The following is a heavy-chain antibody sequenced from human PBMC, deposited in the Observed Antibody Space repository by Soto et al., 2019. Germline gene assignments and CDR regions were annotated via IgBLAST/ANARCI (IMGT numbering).Heavy chain of an antibody. J-gene: IGHJ4*02. Sequence: SETLSLTCAVHGESFSGYGGPFSGYYWSWIRQTPGKGLEWIGEINHRGGANYTPSLKSRVTISVDTSKNQFSLNLNSVTAADTAVYYCAGGQRRGGSSGWSLWGQGTLVTVSS. CDR3: AGGQRRGGSSGWSL. D-gene: IGHD6-19*01. V-gene: IGHV4-34*01. CDR2: INHRGGA. CDR1: GGPFSGYY.